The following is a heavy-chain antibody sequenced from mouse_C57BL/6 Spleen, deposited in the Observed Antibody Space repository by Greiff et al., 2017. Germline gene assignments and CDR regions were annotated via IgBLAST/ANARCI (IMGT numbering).Heavy chain of an antibody. D-gene: IGHD2-4*01. CDR3: ARVLYDYDEGVYAMDY. CDR2: INYDGSST. CDR1: GFTFSDYY. V-gene: IGHV5-16*01. Sequence: EVKLVESEGGLVQPGSSMKLSCTASGFTFSDYYMAWVRQVPEKGLEWVANINYDGSSTYYLDSLQSRFIISRDNAKNILYLQMSSLTSEDTATYYCARVLYDYDEGVYAMDYWGQGTSVTVSS. J-gene: IGHJ4*01.